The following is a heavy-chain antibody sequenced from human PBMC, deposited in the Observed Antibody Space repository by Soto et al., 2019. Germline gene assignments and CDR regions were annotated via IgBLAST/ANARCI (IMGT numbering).Heavy chain of an antibody. CDR1: GGSICRGGYS. J-gene: IGHJ4*02. D-gene: IGHD1-1*01. CDR2: IYHSGST. V-gene: IGHV4-30-2*02. Sequence: PSQTLSLTCAVSGGSICRGGYSSSWFRQPPGKGLEWIGYIYHSGSTYYNPSLESRVTMSIDTSKNQFSLNLSSVTAADTAMYYCAGIHHWHYYDYWGQGTRVTVSS. CDR3: AGIHHWHYYDY.